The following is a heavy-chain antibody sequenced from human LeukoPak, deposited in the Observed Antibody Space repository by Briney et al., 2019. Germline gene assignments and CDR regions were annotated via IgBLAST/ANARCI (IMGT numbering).Heavy chain of an antibody. Sequence: SETLSLTCAVYGGSFSGYYWSWIRQPPGKGLEWIGEINHSGSTNYNPSLKSRVTISVDTSKNQFSLKLSSVTAADTAVYYCASGEYYYDSSGYYPIGYDYWGQGTLVTVSS. V-gene: IGHV4-34*01. CDR1: GGSFSGYY. CDR3: ASGEYYYDSSGYYPIGYDY. CDR2: INHSGST. J-gene: IGHJ4*02. D-gene: IGHD3-22*01.